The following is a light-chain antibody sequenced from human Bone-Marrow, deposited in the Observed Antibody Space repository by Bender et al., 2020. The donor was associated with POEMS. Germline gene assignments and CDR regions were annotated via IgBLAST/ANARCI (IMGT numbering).Light chain of an antibody. CDR1: SSNIGTNP. CDR2: INN. CDR3: SSYAGSPYV. Sequence: QSVLTQPPSASGTPGQRVTISCSGSSSNIGTNPVNWYQQLPGTAPKLLIYINNQRPSGVPDRFSGSKSGNTASLTVSGLQAEDEADYYCSSYAGSPYVFGTGTKVTVL. J-gene: IGLJ1*01. V-gene: IGLV1-44*01.